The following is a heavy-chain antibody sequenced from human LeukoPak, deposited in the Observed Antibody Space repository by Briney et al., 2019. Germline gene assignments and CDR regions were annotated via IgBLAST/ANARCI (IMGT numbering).Heavy chain of an antibody. D-gene: IGHD2-2*01. CDR3: ARVPIVVPAATYPDY. V-gene: IGHV4-34*01. Sequence: PSETLSLTCAVYGGSFSGYYWSWIRQPPGKGLEWIGEINHSGSTNYNPSLKSRVTISVDTSKNQFSLKLSSVTAADTAVYYCARVPIVVPAATYPDYWGQGTLVTVSS. J-gene: IGHJ4*02. CDR1: GGSFSGYY. CDR2: INHSGST.